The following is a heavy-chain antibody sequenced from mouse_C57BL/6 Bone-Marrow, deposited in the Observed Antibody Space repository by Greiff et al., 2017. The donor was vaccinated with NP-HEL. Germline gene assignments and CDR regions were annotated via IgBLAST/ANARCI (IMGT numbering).Heavy chain of an antibody. CDR3: ARRGSDYDGWYAY. V-gene: IGHV2-2*01. D-gene: IGHD2-4*01. J-gene: IGHJ3*01. Sequence: LVEPGPGLVQPSQSLSITCTASGFSLTSYGVHWVRQSPGKGLEWLGGIWSGGSTAYNAAFISRLSISTDNSKSQVFFKMNRLQADDTAIYYGARRGSDYDGWYAYWGQGILVTVSA. CDR1: GFSLTSYG. CDR2: IWSGGST.